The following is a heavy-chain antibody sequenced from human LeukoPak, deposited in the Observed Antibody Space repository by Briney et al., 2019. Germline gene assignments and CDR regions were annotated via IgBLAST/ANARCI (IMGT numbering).Heavy chain of an antibody. CDR3: ARTRTYADYADF. Sequence: SETLSLTCTVSGGSIDIYYWSWIRQSAGKGLEWIGRIYTSGSTNYNPSLMSRVTMSVDTSKNQFSLKLSSVTAADTAVYYCARTRTYADYADFWGQGTLVTVSS. D-gene: IGHD4-17*01. V-gene: IGHV4-4*07. CDR1: GGSIDIYY. J-gene: IGHJ4*02. CDR2: IYTSGST.